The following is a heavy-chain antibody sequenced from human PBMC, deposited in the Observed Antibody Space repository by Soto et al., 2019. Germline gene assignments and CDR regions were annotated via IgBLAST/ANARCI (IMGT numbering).Heavy chain of an antibody. V-gene: IGHV4-59*01. Sequence: SETLSLTCTVSGGSMRNYFWTWIRQPPGKGLEWSGYIHYSGTTSFFPSYNPSLRSRVTISEDTSKNQFSLKLLSVTTADTAVYFCAAGEASSRNLAPYYLDFWGQGTLVTVSS. CDR3: AAGEASSRNLAPYYLDF. J-gene: IGHJ4*02. D-gene: IGHD6-13*01. CDR2: IHYSGTT. CDR1: GGSMRNYF.